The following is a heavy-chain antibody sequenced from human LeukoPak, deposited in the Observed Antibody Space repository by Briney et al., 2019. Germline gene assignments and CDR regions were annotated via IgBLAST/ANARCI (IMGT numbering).Heavy chain of an antibody. D-gene: IGHD3-22*01. CDR2: INYSGST. CDR3: ARYVPIHSSSGTHSAGFDP. V-gene: IGHV4-59*01. Sequence: SETLSLTCTVSGGSISNDYWSWIRQPPGQGLEWIGYINYSGSTNYNPSLKSRVTISVDTSKTKFCLKLSSVPAADTAVYYCARYVPIHSSSGTHSAGFDPWGQGTLVTVSS. J-gene: IGHJ5*02. CDR1: GGSISNDY.